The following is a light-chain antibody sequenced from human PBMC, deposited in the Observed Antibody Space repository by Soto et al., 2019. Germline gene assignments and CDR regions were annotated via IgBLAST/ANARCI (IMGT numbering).Light chain of an antibody. Sequence: DIQMTRSPSSLSASVGDRVTITCRASQYISTYLAWYQQKPGKAPCLLIFASSLQSRVPPRFSGSGSGTDFALTISSLQPEDFATYFCQQSYTAPLTFGGGTKVEL. CDR3: QQSYTAPLT. V-gene: IGKV1-39*01. J-gene: IGKJ4*01. CDR1: QYISTY. CDR2: AS.